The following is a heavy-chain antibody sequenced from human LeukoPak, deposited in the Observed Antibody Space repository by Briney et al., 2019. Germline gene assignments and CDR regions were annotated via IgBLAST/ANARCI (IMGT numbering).Heavy chain of an antibody. CDR2: IYHSGST. J-gene: IGHJ4*02. Sequence: SQTLSLTCAVSGGSISSGGYSWSWIRQPPGKGLEWIGYIYHSGSTYYNPFLKSRVTISVDRSKNQFSLKLSSVTAADTAVYYCARGQYSYGYSFDYWGQGTLVTVSS. CDR3: ARGQYSYGYSFDY. V-gene: IGHV4-30-2*01. CDR1: GGSISSGGYS. D-gene: IGHD5-18*01.